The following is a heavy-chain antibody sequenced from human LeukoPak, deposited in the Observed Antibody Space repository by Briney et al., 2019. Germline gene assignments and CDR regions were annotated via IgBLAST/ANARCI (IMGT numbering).Heavy chain of an antibody. V-gene: IGHV3-23*01. J-gene: IGHJ4*02. CDR2: ISGSGGNT. Sequence: QSGGSLRLSCAASGFTFSSYSMNWVRQAPGKGLEWVSVISGSGGNTYYSDSVKGRFTIFRDNSKNTLYLQMNSLRAEDTAVYYCAKPLGLVVVVRPPEFEHWGQGTLVTVSS. D-gene: IGHD2-8*02. CDR1: GFTFSSYS. CDR3: AKPLGLVVVVRPPEFEH.